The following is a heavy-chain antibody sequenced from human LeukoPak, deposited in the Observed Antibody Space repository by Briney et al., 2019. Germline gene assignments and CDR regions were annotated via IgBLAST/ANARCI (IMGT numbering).Heavy chain of an antibody. J-gene: IGHJ4*02. Sequence: SETLSLTCTVSTGSMSSYYWSWIRQPPGKGLEWISYISSSGITNYNPSLKSRVTISVDTSKNQFSLKLSSVTAADTAVYYCARTQRGYSYGPYDYWGQGTLVTVSS. CDR3: ARTQRGYSYGPYDY. CDR2: ISSSGIT. D-gene: IGHD5-18*01. CDR1: TGSMSSYY. V-gene: IGHV4-59*08.